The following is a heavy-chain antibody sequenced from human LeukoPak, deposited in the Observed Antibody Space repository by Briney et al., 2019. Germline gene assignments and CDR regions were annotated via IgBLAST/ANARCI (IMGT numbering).Heavy chain of an antibody. CDR3: ASHNYLLGGCIDY. Sequence: SETLPLPCSLSGLPLSSYYRSWIRQPPGRELDGVGYIYYSGTTNYNPSLKSRVTISVDTSKNQFSLKLSSVTAADTAVYYCASHNYLLGGCIDYWGQGTLVTVSS. D-gene: IGHD5-24*01. J-gene: IGHJ4*02. CDR1: GLPLSSYY. V-gene: IGHV4-59*01. CDR2: IYYSGTT.